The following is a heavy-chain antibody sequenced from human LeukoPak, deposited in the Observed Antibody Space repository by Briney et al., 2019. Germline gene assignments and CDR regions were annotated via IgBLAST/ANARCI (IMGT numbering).Heavy chain of an antibody. CDR1: GGSISSYY. CDR3: ASGRVLYCSSTSCYTSPLDY. D-gene: IGHD2-2*02. V-gene: IGHV4-59*01. J-gene: IGHJ4*02. Sequence: KPSETLSLTCTVSGGSISSYYWSWIRQPPGKGLEWIGYIYYSGSTNYNPSLKSRVTISVDTPKNQFSLKLSSVTAADTAVYYCASGRVLYCSSTSCYTSPLDYWGQGTLVTVSS. CDR2: IYYSGST.